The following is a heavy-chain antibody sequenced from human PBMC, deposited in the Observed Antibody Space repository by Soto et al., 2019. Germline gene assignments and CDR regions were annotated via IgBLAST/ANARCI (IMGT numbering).Heavy chain of an antibody. CDR2: IYPCDSDT. D-gene: IGHD3-22*01. V-gene: IGHV5-51*01. Sequence: GECLKSSGNCSGYRFTSYWIVLVLQMPGKGLEWMGIIYPCDSDTIYSQSFQGQVTISADKSISTAYLQWSSLKASDNAMYYCARDRTDSGYYTNWLDPWGQGTQVTVSS. CDR3: ARDRTDSGYYTNWLDP. CDR1: GYRFTSYW. J-gene: IGHJ5*02.